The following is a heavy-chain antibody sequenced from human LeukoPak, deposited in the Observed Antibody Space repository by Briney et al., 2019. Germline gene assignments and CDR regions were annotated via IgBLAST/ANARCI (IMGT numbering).Heavy chain of an antibody. Sequence: ASVKVSCKVSGYTLTELSMHWVRQAPGKGLEWMGGFDPEDGETIYAQKFQGRVTMTEDTSTDTAYMELSSLRSEDTAVYHCATDLAPGIAVAGIPFDYWGQGTLVTVSS. CDR1: GYTLTELS. J-gene: IGHJ4*02. CDR3: ATDLAPGIAVAGIPFDY. V-gene: IGHV1-24*01. D-gene: IGHD6-19*01. CDR2: FDPEDGET.